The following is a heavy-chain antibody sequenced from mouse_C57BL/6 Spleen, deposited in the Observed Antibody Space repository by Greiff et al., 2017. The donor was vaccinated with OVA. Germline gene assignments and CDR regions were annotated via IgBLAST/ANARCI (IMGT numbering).Heavy chain of an antibody. CDR1: GYSFTGYY. D-gene: IGHD2-1*01. V-gene: IGHV1-42*01. Sequence: VQLQQSGPELVKPGASVKMSCKASGYSFTGYYMNWVKQSPEKSLEWIGEINPSTGGTTYNQKFKAKATLTVDKSSSTAYMQLKSLASEDSAVYYCAREDYGNYEGFAYWGQGTLVTVSA. CDR2: INPSTGGT. J-gene: IGHJ3*01. CDR3: AREDYGNYEGFAY.